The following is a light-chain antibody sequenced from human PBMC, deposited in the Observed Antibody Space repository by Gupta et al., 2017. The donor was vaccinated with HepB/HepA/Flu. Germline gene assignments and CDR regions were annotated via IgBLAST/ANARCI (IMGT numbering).Light chain of an antibody. V-gene: IGLV4-69*01. CDR2: LNSDGSH. Sequence: QLVLTQSPSVSASLGASVKLTCTLSSGHSNYAVAWHQQQPEKGPRYLMKLNSDGSHSKADGIPDRLSGSSSWAERFLTISSLQSEDEAHYYCQTWGTVPVFGGGTKLTVL. J-gene: IGLJ3*02. CDR1: SGHSNYA. CDR3: QTWGTVPV.